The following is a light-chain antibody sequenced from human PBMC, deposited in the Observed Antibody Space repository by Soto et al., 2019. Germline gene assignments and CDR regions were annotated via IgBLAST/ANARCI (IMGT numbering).Light chain of an antibody. V-gene: IGKV3-20*01. Sequence: EIVLTQSPGTLSLSPGERATLSCRASQSVSSSYLAWYQQKPGQAPRLLIYGASSRATGIPDRFSGSGSGTAFTLTISRLEPEDFAVYYCQQYGSSQTFGQGTKGEIK. J-gene: IGKJ1*01. CDR2: GAS. CDR1: QSVSSSY. CDR3: QQYGSSQT.